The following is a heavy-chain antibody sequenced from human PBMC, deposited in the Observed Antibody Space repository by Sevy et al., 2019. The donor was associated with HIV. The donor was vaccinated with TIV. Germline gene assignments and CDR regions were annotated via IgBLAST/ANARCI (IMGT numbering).Heavy chain of an antibody. D-gene: IGHD6-19*01. Sequence: GGSLRLSCAASGFTFSSYAMSWVRQAPGKGLEWVSAISGSGGSTYYADSVKGRFTISRDNSKNTLYLQMNSLRAEDTAVYYWANGPRGYSYGFGRYSSGWYPYYFDYWGQGTLVTVSS. CDR3: ANGPRGYSYGFGRYSSGWYPYYFDY. J-gene: IGHJ4*02. CDR2: ISGSGGST. CDR1: GFTFSSYA. V-gene: IGHV3-23*01.